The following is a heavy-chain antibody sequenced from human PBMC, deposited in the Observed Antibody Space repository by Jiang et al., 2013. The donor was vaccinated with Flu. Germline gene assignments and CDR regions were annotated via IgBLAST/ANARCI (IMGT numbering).Heavy chain of an antibody. Sequence: SGAEVKKPGASVTVSCKASGYTSTSYFMHWVRQAPGQRLEWMGWINAGNGGTTYSQNFQGRVTITRDSSASTAYMELSSLRSEDTAVYYCARQQSGTYWGYFDYWGQGTLVTVSS. CDR3: ARQQSGTYWGYFDY. V-gene: IGHV1-3*01. D-gene: IGHD1-26*01. CDR1: GYTSTSYF. CDR2: INAGNGGT. J-gene: IGHJ4*02.